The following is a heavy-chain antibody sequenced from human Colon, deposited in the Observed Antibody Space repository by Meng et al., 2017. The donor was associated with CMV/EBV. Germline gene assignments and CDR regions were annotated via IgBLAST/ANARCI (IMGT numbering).Heavy chain of an antibody. V-gene: IGHV3-30-3*01. Sequence: QVQLVESGGGVVQPGRSLRLSCTASGFTFSNYAMHWVRQAPGKGLEWLTVISFDGSNKYYADSVKGRFTIGRDISKNTVYLQTNSLRAEDTAVYFCAKAPTRRYYFDFWGQGSLVTVSS. CDR2: ISFDGSNK. D-gene: IGHD5-24*01. CDR1: GFTFSNYA. CDR3: AKAPTRRYYFDF. J-gene: IGHJ4*02.